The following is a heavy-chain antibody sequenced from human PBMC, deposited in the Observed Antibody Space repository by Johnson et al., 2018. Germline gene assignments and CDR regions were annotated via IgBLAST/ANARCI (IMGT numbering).Heavy chain of an antibody. J-gene: IGHJ3*02. CDR1: GFAFRTSV. CDR2: ISGGDSGTTN. V-gene: IGHV3-23*04. CDR3: ARASGSDFLGAFDI. D-gene: IGHD1-26*01. Sequence: EVQLVESGGGLVKXGGSLRLXCAASGFAFRTSVMTWVRQTPGKGLEWVAAISGGDSGTTNYYADSVKGRFAISRDNSKNTLFLQKPSPRVDDTAVYYCARASGSDFLGAFDIGGRGTPVTVSS.